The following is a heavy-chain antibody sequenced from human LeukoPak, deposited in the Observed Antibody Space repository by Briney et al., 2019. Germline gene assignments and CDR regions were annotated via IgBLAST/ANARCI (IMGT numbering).Heavy chain of an antibody. CDR2: ISSSSSYI. CDR1: GFTFSSYS. V-gene: IGHV3-21*01. J-gene: IGHJ4*02. CDR3: ARDLSSSWYKGAFFDY. D-gene: IGHD6-13*01. Sequence: GGSLRLSCAASGFTFSSYSMNWVRQAPGKGLEWVSSISSSSSYIYYADSVKGRFTISRDNAKNSLYLQMNSLRAEDTAVYYCARDLSSSWYKGAFFDYWGQGTLVTVSS.